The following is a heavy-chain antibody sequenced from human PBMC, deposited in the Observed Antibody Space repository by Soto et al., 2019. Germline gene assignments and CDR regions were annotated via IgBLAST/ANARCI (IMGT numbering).Heavy chain of an antibody. D-gene: IGHD2-21*02. CDR2: IIPFFGSE. Sequence: QVHLVQSGAEVKKPGSSVKVSCKASGLTFSSSTLTWVRQAPGQGPEWMGGIIPFFGSEDYAQKFQDRVTITADVSTSTTYMELRSLRSEDTAVYYCARGHQYGGNSDAFEFWGQGTVVTVSS. V-gene: IGHV1-69*12. CDR3: ARGHQYGGNSDAFEF. J-gene: IGHJ3*01. CDR1: GLTFSSST.